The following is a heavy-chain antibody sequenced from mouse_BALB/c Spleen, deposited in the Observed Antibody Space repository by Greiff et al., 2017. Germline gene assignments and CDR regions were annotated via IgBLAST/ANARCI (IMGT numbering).Heavy chain of an antibody. D-gene: IGHD2-10*01. J-gene: IGHJ4*01. Sequence: QVQLKESGAELVKPGASVKLSCKASGYTFTSYYMYWVKQRPGQGLEWIGEINPSNGGTNFNEKFKSKATLTVDKSSSTAYMQLSSLTSEDSAVYYCTKSSYYGNYQAMDYWGQGTSVTVSS. CDR2: INPSNGGT. CDR3: TKSSYYGNYQAMDY. CDR1: GYTFTSYY. V-gene: IGHV1S81*02.